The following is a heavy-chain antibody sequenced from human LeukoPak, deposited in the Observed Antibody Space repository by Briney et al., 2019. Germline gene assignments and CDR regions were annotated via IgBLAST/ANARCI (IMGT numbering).Heavy chain of an antibody. CDR2: LHFSGST. D-gene: IGHD4-17*01. CDR3: ASTGAYGDYVYDYYYMDV. J-gene: IGHJ6*03. CDR1: GGSISSYY. Sequence: PSDTLSLTCTVSGGSISSYYWSWIRQPPGKELESIGYLHFSGSTNFNPSLKDRVTISVDTSKNQFSLKLSSVTAADTAVYYCASTGAYGDYVYDYYYMDVWGKGTTVTVSS. V-gene: IGHV4-59*08.